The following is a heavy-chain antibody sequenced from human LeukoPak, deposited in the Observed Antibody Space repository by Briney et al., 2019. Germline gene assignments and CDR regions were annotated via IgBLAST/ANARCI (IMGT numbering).Heavy chain of an antibody. CDR3: AELGITMIGGV. CDR1: GFTFSSYS. Sequence: GGSLRLSCAASGFTFSSYSMNWVRQAPGKGLEWVSYISSRSRTIYYADSVKGRFTISRDNAKNSLYLQINSLRAEDTAVYYCAELGITMIGGVWGKGTTVTISS. V-gene: IGHV3-48*01. D-gene: IGHD3-10*02. J-gene: IGHJ6*04. CDR2: ISSRSRTI.